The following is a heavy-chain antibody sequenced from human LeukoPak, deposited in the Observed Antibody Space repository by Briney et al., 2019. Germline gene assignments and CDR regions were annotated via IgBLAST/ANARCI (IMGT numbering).Heavy chain of an antibody. CDR1: GFTFSSYA. CDR3: ARETAYAFDI. CDR2: ISYDGSNK. V-gene: IGHV3-30-3*01. D-gene: IGHD5-18*01. J-gene: IGHJ3*02. Sequence: GRSLRLSCAASGFTFSSYAMHWVRQAPGKGLEWVAVISYDGSNKYYADSVKGRFTISRDNSKNTLYLQMNSLRAEDTAVYYCARETAYAFDIWGQGIMVTVSS.